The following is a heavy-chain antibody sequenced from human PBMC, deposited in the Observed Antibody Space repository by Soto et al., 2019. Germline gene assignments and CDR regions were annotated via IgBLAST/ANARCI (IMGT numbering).Heavy chain of an antibody. D-gene: IGHD1-26*01. CDR3: AHAYGGRSLY. V-gene: IGHV2-5*02. J-gene: IGHJ4*02. Sequence: QITLKESGPTLVKPTQTLTLTCTFSGFSLTTDRVGVGWIRQLPGEALEWLAVIYWDDSKTYRPSLESRLTITKDTSKNQLSLTMTNMDSLDTATYYCAHAYGGRSLYWGQGTLVTVSS. CDR1: GFSLTTDRVG. CDR2: IYWDDSK.